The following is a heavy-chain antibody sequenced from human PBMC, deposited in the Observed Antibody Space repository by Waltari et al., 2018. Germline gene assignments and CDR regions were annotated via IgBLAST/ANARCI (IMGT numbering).Heavy chain of an antibody. V-gene: IGHV1-3*01. CDR2: INPGKGNA. D-gene: IGHD2-8*02. J-gene: IGHJ1*01. CDR3: ASAPAKYCAGGGCPEYYQH. Sequence: QVQLVQSGAEVKKPGASVKISCKASGYTFTKYALHWVRQAPGQRLEWMGRINPGKGNAQYSQNFQGRVSITSDTSASEVYLEMSSLRSEDTAVYYCASAPAKYCAGGGCPEYYQHWGQGSLVTVTS. CDR1: GYTFTKYA.